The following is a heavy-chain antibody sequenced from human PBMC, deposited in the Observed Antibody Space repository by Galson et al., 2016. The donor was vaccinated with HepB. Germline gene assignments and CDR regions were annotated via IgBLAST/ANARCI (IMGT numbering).Heavy chain of an antibody. Sequence: SLSLTCTVSGGSISSGNCYWSWIRQPAGKRLEWIGRVHTTGNTDYNSSLKSRLAISLDTSKNQFSLKVTSVTASDTAVYYCVKEAYTYGALHDYFEYWGQGTLVTVSS. CDR1: GGSISSGNCY. V-gene: IGHV4-61*02. D-gene: IGHD4/OR15-4a*01. CDR2: VHTTGNT. CDR3: VKEAYTYGALHDYFEY. J-gene: IGHJ4*02.